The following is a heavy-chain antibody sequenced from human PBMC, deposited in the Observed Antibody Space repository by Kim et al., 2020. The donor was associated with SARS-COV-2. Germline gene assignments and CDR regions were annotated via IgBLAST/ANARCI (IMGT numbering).Heavy chain of an antibody. Sequence: SETLSLTCTVSGGSISSSSYYWGWIRQPPGKGLEWIGSIYYSGSTYYNPSLKSRVTISVDTSKNQFSLKLSSVTAADTAVYYCARRVADYYGSGSLLRRYYYYYYGMDVWGQGTTVTVSS. CDR3: ARRVADYYGSGSLLRRYYYYYYGMDV. CDR1: GGSISSSSYY. J-gene: IGHJ6*02. CDR2: IYYSGST. D-gene: IGHD3-10*01. V-gene: IGHV4-39*01.